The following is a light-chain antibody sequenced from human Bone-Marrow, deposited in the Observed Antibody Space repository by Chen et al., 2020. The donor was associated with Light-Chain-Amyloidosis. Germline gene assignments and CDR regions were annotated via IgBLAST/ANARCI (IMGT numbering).Light chain of an antibody. CDR2: EVT. V-gene: IGLV2-14*01. J-gene: IGLJ1*01. CDR1: SSDVGGDNH. Sequence: QSALSQPACVSGARGQSTPSSCTGTSSDVGGDNHVSWYQQHPDNAPKLMIYEVTNRPSWVPDRFSGSKSDNTASLTISGLQTEDEADYFCSSYTITNTLVFGSGTRVTVL. CDR3: SSYTITNTLV.